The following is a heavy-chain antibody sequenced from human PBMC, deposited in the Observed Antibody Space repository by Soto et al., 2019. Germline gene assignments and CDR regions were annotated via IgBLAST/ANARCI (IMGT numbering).Heavy chain of an antibody. V-gene: IGHV3-30-3*01. CDR3: AVSYYYDSSGYSYYFDY. CDR2: ISYDGINK. CDR1: GFTFSSYD. J-gene: IGHJ4*02. Sequence: GGSLRLSCAASGFTFSSYDMHWVRQAPGKGLEWVAVISYDGINKYYADSVKGRLIISRDNSKNTLYLQMNSLRAEDTAVYYCAVSYYYDSSGYSYYFDYWGQGTLVTVSS. D-gene: IGHD3-22*01.